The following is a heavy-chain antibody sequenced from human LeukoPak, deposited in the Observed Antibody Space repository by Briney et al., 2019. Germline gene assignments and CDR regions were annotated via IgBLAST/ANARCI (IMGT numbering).Heavy chain of an antibody. D-gene: IGHD3-22*01. J-gene: IGHJ4*02. V-gene: IGHV4-34*01. CDR1: GGSFSGYY. CDR3: ARGLYYYDSSGYYFSTLDD. Sequence: SETLSLTCAVYGGSFSGYYWSWIRQPPGKGLEWIGEINHSGSTNYNPSLKSRVTISVDTSKNQFSLKLSSVTAADTAVYYCARGLYYYDSSGYYFSTLDDWGQGTLVTVSS. CDR2: INHSGST.